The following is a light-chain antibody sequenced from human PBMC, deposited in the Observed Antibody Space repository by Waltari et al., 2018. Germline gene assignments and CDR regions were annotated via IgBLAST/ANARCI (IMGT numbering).Light chain of an antibody. V-gene: IGKV2-30*01. CDR2: KVS. CDR3: MEGAQWYT. CDR1: QSLAFSDGKTY. J-gene: IGKJ2*01. Sequence: DVVLTQSPLSLSVTLGQSASVSCRSSQSLAFSDGKTYLNWFHQRPGQSPRRLIYKVSNRESGVPDRISGSGSGTEFALKISRVEAEDVGVYYCMEGAQWYTFDQGTKLEIK.